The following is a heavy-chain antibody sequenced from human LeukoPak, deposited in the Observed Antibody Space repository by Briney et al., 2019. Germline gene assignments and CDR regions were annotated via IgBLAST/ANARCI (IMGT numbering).Heavy chain of an antibody. CDR3: ARDLHSSYYGSGSPTSH. CDR1: GFTFSSYS. Sequence: GGSLRLSCAASGFTFSSYSMNWVRQAPGKGLEWVSYISSSSSTMYYADSVKGRFTISRDNAKNSLYLQMNSLRAEDTAVYYCARDLHSSYYGSGSPTSHWGQGTLVTVSS. V-gene: IGHV3-48*04. D-gene: IGHD3-10*01. J-gene: IGHJ4*02. CDR2: ISSSSSTM.